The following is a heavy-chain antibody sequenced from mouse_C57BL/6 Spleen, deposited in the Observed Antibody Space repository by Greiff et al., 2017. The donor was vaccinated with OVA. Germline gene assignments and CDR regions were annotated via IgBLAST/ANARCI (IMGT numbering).Heavy chain of an antibody. D-gene: IGHD6-1*01. CDR3: ASRGSYGYFDY. J-gene: IGHJ2*01. V-gene: IGHV1-50*01. CDR1: GYTFTSYW. CDR2: IDPSDSYT. Sequence: VQLQQPGAELVKPGASVKLSCKASGYTFTSYWMQWVKQRPGQGLEWIGEIDPSDSYTNYNQKFKGKATLTVDTSSSTAYMQLSSLTSEDSAVYYCASRGSYGYFDYWGQGTTLTVSS.